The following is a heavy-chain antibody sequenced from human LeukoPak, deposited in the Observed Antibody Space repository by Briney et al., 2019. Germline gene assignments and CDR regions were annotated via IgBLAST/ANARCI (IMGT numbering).Heavy chain of an antibody. CDR1: GYTFTGYY. D-gene: IGHD3-22*01. V-gene: IGHV1-2*02. CDR3: SRDVDHYHSTGKGLVDS. CDR2: INPNGGGT. Sequence: ASVKVSCKASGYTFTGYYIHWVRQAPGQGLEWMGWINPNGGGTNSAQKFQGRVTMTRDTSISTAYMELNRLRSDDTTVYYCSRDVDHYHSTGKGLVDSWGQGTMVTVSS. J-gene: IGHJ3*02.